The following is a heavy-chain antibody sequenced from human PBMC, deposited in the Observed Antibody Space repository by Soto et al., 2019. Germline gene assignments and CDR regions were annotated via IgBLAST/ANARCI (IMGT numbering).Heavy chain of an antibody. D-gene: IGHD3-9*01. V-gene: IGHV1-24*01. Sequence: GASVKVSCKVSGYTLTELSMQWVRQAPGKGLEWMGGFDPEYGEEMYAQKFQGRVTMTEDTSTDTAYMELSGLRSDDTGVYYCAHDIPLRLWGQGTMVTVSS. CDR1: GYTLTELS. CDR2: FDPEYGEE. J-gene: IGHJ4*02. CDR3: AHDIPLRL.